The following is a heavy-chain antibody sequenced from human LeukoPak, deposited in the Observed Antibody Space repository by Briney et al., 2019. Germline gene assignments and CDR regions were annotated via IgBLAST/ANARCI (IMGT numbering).Heavy chain of an antibody. CDR2: IWYDGSNK. CDR1: GFTFSSYG. J-gene: IGHJ3*02. V-gene: IGHV3-33*01. D-gene: IGHD6-13*01. CDR3: AREVSSSSWYGDAFDI. Sequence: GRSLRLSCAASGFTFSSYGMHWVRQAPGKGLEWVAVIWYDGSNKYYADSVKGRFTISRDNSKNTLYLQMNSLRAEDTAVYYCAREVSSSSWYGDAFDIWGQGTMVTVSS.